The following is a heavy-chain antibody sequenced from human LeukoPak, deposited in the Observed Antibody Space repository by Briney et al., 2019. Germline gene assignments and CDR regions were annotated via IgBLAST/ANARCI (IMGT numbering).Heavy chain of an antibody. Sequence: SETLSLTCAVYGGSFSGYYWSWIRQPPEKGLEWIGENNHSGSSNYNPSLKSRVTISVDTSKNQVSLKLSSVTAADTAVYYCARGPSAWTVTPQYGTDVWGQGTTVTVSS. D-gene: IGHD4-11*01. CDR3: ARGPSAWTVTPQYGTDV. J-gene: IGHJ6*02. V-gene: IGHV4-34*01. CDR1: GGSFSGYY. CDR2: NNHSGSS.